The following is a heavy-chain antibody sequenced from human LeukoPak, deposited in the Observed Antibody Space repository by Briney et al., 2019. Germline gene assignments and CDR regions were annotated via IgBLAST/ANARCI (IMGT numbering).Heavy chain of an antibody. J-gene: IGHJ6*02. Sequence: ASVKVSCMASGYTFTSYAMHWVRQAPGQRLEWMGWINAGNGNTKYSQKFQGRVTITRDTSASTAYMELSSLRSEDTAVYYCAREVSSSWYYYYGMDVWGQGTTVTVSS. CDR3: AREVSSSWYYYYGMDV. V-gene: IGHV1-3*01. D-gene: IGHD6-13*01. CDR1: GYTFTSYA. CDR2: INAGNGNT.